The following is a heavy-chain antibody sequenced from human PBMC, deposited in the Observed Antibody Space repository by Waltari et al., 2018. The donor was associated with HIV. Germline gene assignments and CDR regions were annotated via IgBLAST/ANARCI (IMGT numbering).Heavy chain of an antibody. J-gene: IGHJ4*03. CDR3: AKDGAPGRDAVFDT. CDR2: VRYDGSHE. Sequence: QVHVVESGGAVVQPGGSLRFSCTASGVNLNIYDIHWVRQAPGRGLEWVAGVRYDGSHEYYGDAVKGRFTISRDNSKNANFLEMTVLRLEDTANYHCAKDGAPGRDAVFDTWGQGTLVTV. D-gene: IGHD1-26*01. V-gene: IGHV3-33*03. CDR1: GVNLNIYD.